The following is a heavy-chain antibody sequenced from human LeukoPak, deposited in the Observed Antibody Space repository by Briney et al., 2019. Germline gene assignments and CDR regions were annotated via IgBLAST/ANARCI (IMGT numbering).Heavy chain of an antibody. Sequence: GGSLRLSCAGSGFTFSSYGMHWVRQAPGKGLEWVAVISYDGSNKYYADSVKGRFTISRDNAKKSLYMQMNSLRAEDTAVYYCVRVGGAFDLWGQGTRVSVSS. CDR1: GFTFSSYG. J-gene: IGHJ3*01. CDR2: ISYDGSNK. CDR3: VRVGGAFDL. V-gene: IGHV3-30*03. D-gene: IGHD3-16*01.